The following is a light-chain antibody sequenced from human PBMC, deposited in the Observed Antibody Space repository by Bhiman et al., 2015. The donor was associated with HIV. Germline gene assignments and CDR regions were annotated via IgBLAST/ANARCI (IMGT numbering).Light chain of an antibody. CDR3: SSYTISSSLV. V-gene: IGLV1-40*01. CDR2: VNI. Sequence: QSVLTQPPSVSGAPGQRVTISCTGSSSNIGAGYDVHWYQQLPGTAPKLLIYVNINRPSGVPDRFSGSKSGNTASLTVSGLQAEDEADYYCSSYTISSSLVFGGGTKLTVL. J-gene: IGLJ2*01. CDR1: SSNIGAGYD.